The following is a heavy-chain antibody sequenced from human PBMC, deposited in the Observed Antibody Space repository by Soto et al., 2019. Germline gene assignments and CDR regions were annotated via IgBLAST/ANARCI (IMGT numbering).Heavy chain of an antibody. V-gene: IGHV4-30-4*01. Sequence: QVQLQESGPGLVKPSQTLSLTCTVSGGSISSGDYYWSWIRQPPGKGLEWVGYIYYSGSTYYNPSPTSXXTXSXXTSKHQLSRKLSSVTAADAAVYSWASEYYDYGMAVWGQGTTVSVSS. CDR3: ASEYYDYGMAV. J-gene: IGHJ6*02. CDR1: GGSISSGDYY. CDR2: IYYSGST.